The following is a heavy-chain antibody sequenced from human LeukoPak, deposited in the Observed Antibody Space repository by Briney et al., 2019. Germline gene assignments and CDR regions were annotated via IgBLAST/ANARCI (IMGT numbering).Heavy chain of an antibody. CDR3: ARDGYCSSTSCSDAFDI. CDR1: GGSISSGSYF. J-gene: IGHJ3*02. CDR2: IYTSGST. D-gene: IGHD2-2*03. Sequence: PSETLSLTCTISGGSISSGSYFWSWIRQPAGKGLEWIGRIYTSGSTNYNPSLKSRATISVDTSKNQFSLKLSSVTAADTAVYYCARDGYCSSTSCSDAFDIWGQGTMVTVSS. V-gene: IGHV4-61*02.